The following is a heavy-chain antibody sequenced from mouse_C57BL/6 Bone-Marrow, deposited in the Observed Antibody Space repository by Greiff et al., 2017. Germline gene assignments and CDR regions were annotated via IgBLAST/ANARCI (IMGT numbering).Heavy chain of an antibody. CDR2: IHPNRGST. J-gene: IGHJ1*03. V-gene: IGHV1-64*01. CDR1: GYTFTSYW. D-gene: IGHD3-3*01. Sequence: VQLQQPGAELVKPGASVKLSCKASGYTFTSYWMHWVKQRPGQGLEWIGMIHPNRGSTNYNEKFKSKATLTVDKSSSPAYMQLSSLTSDDSAVYYCARAGRRRYFDVWGTGTTVTVSS. CDR3: ARAGRRRYFDV.